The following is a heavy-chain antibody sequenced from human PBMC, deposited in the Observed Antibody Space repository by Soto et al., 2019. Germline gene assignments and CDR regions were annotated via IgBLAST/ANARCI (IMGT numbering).Heavy chain of an antibody. D-gene: IGHD5-18*01. J-gene: IGHJ6*02. Sequence: EVQLLESGGGLVQPGGSLRLSCGASGFTFRTYWLSWVRQVPGKGLEWVANINQDGSEKNYVDSVKGRFTISRDNAKNSLYLLMSSLRAEDTALYDCARDGSTSWYSYDYHGMDVWGQGTTVTVSS. CDR3: ARDGSTSWYSYDYHGMDV. CDR2: INQDGSEK. V-gene: IGHV3-7*05. CDR1: GFTFRTYW.